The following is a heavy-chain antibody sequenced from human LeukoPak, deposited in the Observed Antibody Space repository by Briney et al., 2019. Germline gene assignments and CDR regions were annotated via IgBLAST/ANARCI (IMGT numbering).Heavy chain of an antibody. Sequence: ASVKVSCKASGYTFTGYYMHWVRQAPGQGLEWMGWINPNSGGTNYAQKFQGRVTMTRDTSISTAYMELSRLRSDDTAVYYCARVAAAAGSTPEDYFDYRGQGTLVTVSS. CDR2: INPNSGGT. D-gene: IGHD6-13*01. CDR3: ARVAAAAGSTPEDYFDY. J-gene: IGHJ4*02. V-gene: IGHV1-2*02. CDR1: GYTFTGYY.